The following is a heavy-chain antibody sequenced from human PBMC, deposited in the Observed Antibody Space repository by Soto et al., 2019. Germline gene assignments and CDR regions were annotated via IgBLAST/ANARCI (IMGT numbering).Heavy chain of an antibody. CDR3: ARGYIPYYDSSGYYFGEDY. CDR1: GYTFTNYR. D-gene: IGHD3-22*01. V-gene: IGHV1-46*01. Sequence: QVQLVQSGAEVKKPGASVRVSCKASGYTFTNYRIHWVRQAPGQGLEWMGFINPSGGSTSYAQKFQGRVTMTRDTSTSTVFMELSSLRSEDTAVYYRARGYIPYYDSSGYYFGEDYWGQGTLVTVSS. J-gene: IGHJ4*02. CDR2: INPSGGST.